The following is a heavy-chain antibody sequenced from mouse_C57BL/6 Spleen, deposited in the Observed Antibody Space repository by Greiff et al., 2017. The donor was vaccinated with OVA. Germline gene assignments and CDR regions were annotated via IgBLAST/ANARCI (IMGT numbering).Heavy chain of an antibody. CDR1: GFTFSSYA. CDR2: ISSGGDYI. V-gene: IGHV5-9-1*02. CDR3: TRDGTTVVATGYYAMDY. Sequence: EVKVVESGEGLVKPGGSLKLSCAASGFTFSSYAMSWVRQTPEKRLEWVAYISSGGDYIYYADTVKGRFTISRDNARNTLYLQMSSLKSEDTAMYYCTRDGTTVVATGYYAMDYWGQGTSVTVSS. J-gene: IGHJ4*01. D-gene: IGHD1-1*01.